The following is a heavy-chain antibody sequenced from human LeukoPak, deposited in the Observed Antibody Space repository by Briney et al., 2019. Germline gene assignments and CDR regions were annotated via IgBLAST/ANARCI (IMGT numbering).Heavy chain of an antibody. CDR1: GFTFSSYW. J-gene: IGHJ4*02. D-gene: IGHD2-15*01. CDR3: AKNGVVVAAFYFDY. Sequence: GGSLRLSCAASGFTFSSYWMSWVRQAPGKGLEWVANIKQDGSEKYYVDSVKGRFTISRDNSKNTLYLQMNSLRGEDTAVYYCAKNGVVVAAFYFDYWGQGTLVTVSS. CDR2: IKQDGSEK. V-gene: IGHV3-7*01.